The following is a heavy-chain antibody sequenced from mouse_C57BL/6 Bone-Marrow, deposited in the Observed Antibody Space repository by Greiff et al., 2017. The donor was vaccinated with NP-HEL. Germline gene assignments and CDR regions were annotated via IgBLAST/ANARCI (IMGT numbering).Heavy chain of an antibody. D-gene: IGHD2-2*01. Sequence: QVQLQQPGAELVKPGTSVKVYCKSCGYRLASWGGQLVGGVSGQCLEWIGDIDPGSGCTNYNEKFKSKATLTVDKSSSTAYMQLSSLTSDDSAVYYGAREGRWLRRGYWYFDVWDKGTTVTVSA. CDR3: AREGRWLRRGYWYFDV. CDR2: IDPGSGCT. J-gene: IGHJ1*03. V-gene: IGHV1-53*01. CDR1: GYRLASWG.